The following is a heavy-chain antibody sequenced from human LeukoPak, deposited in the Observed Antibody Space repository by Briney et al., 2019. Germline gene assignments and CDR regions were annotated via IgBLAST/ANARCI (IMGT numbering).Heavy chain of an antibody. Sequence: ASVKVSCKASGYTFTGYYMHWVRQAPGQGLEWMGWINSNTGGTNYAQKFQDRVTMTRDTSISTAYMELSRLRSDDTAVYYCARDLGWLGNLDFDYWGQGTLVTVSS. J-gene: IGHJ4*02. CDR1: GYTFTGYY. V-gene: IGHV1-2*02. D-gene: IGHD3-22*01. CDR2: INSNTGGT. CDR3: ARDLGWLGNLDFDY.